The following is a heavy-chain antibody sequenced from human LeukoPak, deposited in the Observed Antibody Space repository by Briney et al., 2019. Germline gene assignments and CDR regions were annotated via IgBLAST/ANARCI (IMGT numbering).Heavy chain of an antibody. CDR1: GFSLSGHW. J-gene: IGHJ4*02. CDR2: IKAGGSEK. D-gene: IGHD1-26*01. CDR3: AYRNNFEY. Sequence: GGSLRLSCATSGFSLSGHWMNWVRQPPGKGLEWVANIKAGGSEKYYVDSVKGRFTISRDDAKRTVDLQMDNLRTEDTAVHYCAYRNNFEYWGQGTLVTVSS. V-gene: IGHV3-7*05.